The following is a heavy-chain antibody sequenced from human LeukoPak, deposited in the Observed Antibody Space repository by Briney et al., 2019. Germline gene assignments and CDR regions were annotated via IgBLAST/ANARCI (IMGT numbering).Heavy chain of an antibody. Sequence: GASVKVSCTASGYTFTTYGISWVRQAPGQGLEWMGWISAYNGKTNYAQMLQGRVTVTTDTSTSTAYMELRSLRSDDTAVYYCARDQPRRWLDPWGQGTLVTVSS. V-gene: IGHV1-18*01. CDR1: GYTFTTYG. J-gene: IGHJ5*02. D-gene: IGHD1-14*01. CDR3: ARDQPRRWLDP. CDR2: ISAYNGKT.